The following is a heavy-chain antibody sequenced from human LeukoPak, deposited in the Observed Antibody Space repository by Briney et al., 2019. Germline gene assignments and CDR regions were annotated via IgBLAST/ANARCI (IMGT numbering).Heavy chain of an antibody. CDR3: ARGDYFDY. V-gene: IGHV4-34*01. CDR1: GGSFSGYY. CDR2: INHSGST. Sequence: SETLSLTCAVYGGSFSGYYWSWIRQPPGKGLEWIGEINHSGSTNYNPSLKSRVTISVDTSKNQFSLKLSSVTATDTAVYYCARGDYFDYWGQGTLVTVSS. J-gene: IGHJ4*02.